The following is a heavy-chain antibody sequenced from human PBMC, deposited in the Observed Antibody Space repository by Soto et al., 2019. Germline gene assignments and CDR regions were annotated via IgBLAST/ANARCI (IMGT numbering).Heavy chain of an antibody. CDR3: ASALGIAARPGGVYGGWFDP. V-gene: IGHV1-69*01. CDR2: IIPIFGTA. J-gene: IGHJ5*02. D-gene: IGHD6-6*01. Sequence: QVQLVQSGAEVKKPGSSVKVSCKASGGTFSSYAISWVRQAPGQGLEWMGGIIPIFGTANYAQKFQGRVTITAEESTSTAYMELSSLRSEDTAVYYCASALGIAARPGGVYGGWFDPWGQGTLVTVSS. CDR1: GGTFSSYA.